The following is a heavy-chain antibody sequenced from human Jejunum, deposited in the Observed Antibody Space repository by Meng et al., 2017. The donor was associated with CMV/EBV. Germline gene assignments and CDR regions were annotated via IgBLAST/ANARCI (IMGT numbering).Heavy chain of an antibody. V-gene: IGHV3-21*01. D-gene: IGHD5-12*01. CDR1: GFSFNTYS. J-gene: IGHJ4*02. CDR3: ARDKDVDPILGLRAFDS. CDR2: ISGSDNYI. Sequence: EVHLVESGGGLVKPGESLKISCVASGFSFNTYSMNWVRQAPGKGLEWLSSISGSDNYIFYADSAKGRFTISRDNAKNSLYLQINSLRVDDTAVYYCARDKDVDPILGLRAFDSWGQGTLVNVSS.